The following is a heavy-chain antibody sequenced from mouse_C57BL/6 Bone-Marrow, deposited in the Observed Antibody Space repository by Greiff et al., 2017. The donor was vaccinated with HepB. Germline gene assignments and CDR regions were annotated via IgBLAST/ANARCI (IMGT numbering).Heavy chain of an antibody. CDR2: IWWDDDK. V-gene: IGHV8-8*01. J-gene: IGHJ3*01. Sequence: QVTLKVSGPGILQPSQTLSLTCSFSGFSLSTFGMGVGWIRQPSGKGLEWLAHIWWDDDKYDNPALKSRLTISKVTSKNTVFLNVAKVNTADTATYYCARIRIYYSGSSWFAYWGQGTLVTVSA. CDR3: ARIRIYYSGSSWFAY. CDR1: GFSLSTFGMG. D-gene: IGHD1-1*01.